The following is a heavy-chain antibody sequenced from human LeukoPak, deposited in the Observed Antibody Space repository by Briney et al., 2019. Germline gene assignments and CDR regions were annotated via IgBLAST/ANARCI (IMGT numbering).Heavy chain of an antibody. CDR1: GYTFTSYD. CDR3: ARGRGVIINWFDP. D-gene: IGHD3-10*01. J-gene: IGHJ5*02. Sequence: ASVKVSCKASGYTFTSYDINWVRQATGQGLEWMGWMNPNSGNTGYTQKFQGRVTMTRNSSISTAYMELSSLRSEDTAVYYCARGRGVIINWFDPWGQGTLVTVSS. CDR2: MNPNSGNT. V-gene: IGHV1-8*01.